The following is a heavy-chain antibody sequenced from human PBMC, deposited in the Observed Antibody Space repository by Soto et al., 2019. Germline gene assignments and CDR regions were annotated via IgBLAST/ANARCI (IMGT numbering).Heavy chain of an antibody. J-gene: IGHJ6*02. D-gene: IGHD1-1*01. CDR3: ATEILEDGIDV. CDR2: IIPLFGTP. CDR1: GDAFTTST. Sequence: HVQLVQSGPEVKKPGSSVKVSCKGSGDAFTTSTISWVRQATGQGLEWMGGIIPLFGTPIYARKFQGRVTITADESATTAYMEWSSLRSVDTAIYYCATEILEDGIDVWGQGTTVTVSS. V-gene: IGHV1-69*01.